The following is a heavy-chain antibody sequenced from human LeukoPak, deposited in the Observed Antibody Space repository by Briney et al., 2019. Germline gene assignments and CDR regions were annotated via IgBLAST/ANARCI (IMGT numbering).Heavy chain of an antibody. V-gene: IGHV3-23*01. CDR3: ATRNFYDRNGYYYEYYFDF. D-gene: IGHD3-22*01. Sequence: GGSLRLSCAASGLSFSNYAMSWVRRAPGEGLEWVSGISGSGGSTYYADSVKGRFTISRDNSKNTLFLQMNGLRAEDTALYYCATRNFYDRNGYYYEYYFDFWGQGTLVTVSS. CDR2: ISGSGGST. J-gene: IGHJ4*02. CDR1: GLSFSNYA.